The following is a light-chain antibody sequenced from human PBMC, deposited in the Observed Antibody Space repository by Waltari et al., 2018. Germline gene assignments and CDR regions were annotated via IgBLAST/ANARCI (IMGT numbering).Light chain of an antibody. Sequence: DIVMIQSPDSLAVSLGERATINCKSSQSIFYTSSNKDYLAWYQQKSGQPPKLLITWASTRESGFPDRFSGSGSGTDFTLTISSLQAEDVAVYYCQQYYSSPPWTFGQGTKVEIK. V-gene: IGKV4-1*01. CDR3: QQYYSSPPWT. CDR1: QSIFYTSSNKDY. J-gene: IGKJ1*01. CDR2: WAS.